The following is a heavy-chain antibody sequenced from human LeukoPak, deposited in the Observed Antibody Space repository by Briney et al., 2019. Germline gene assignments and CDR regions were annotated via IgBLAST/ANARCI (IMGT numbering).Heavy chain of an antibody. V-gene: IGHV4-31*03. Sequence: SETLSLTCTVSGGSISSGGYYWTWIRQHPGKGLEWIGYIYYSGSTYYNPSLKSRVTISVDTSKNQFSLRLSSVTAADAAVYYCARTPTVTTNWFDPWGQGTLVTVSS. J-gene: IGHJ5*02. CDR3: ARTPTVTTNWFDP. CDR1: GGSISSGGYY. D-gene: IGHD4-17*01. CDR2: IYYSGST.